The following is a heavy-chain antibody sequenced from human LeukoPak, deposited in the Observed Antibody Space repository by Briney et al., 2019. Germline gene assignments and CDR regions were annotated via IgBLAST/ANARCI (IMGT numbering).Heavy chain of an antibody. V-gene: IGHV3-23*01. J-gene: IGHJ4*02. CDR3: AKNREQWLVRPANFDY. Sequence: GGSLRLSCEASGFTLSSYAMNWVRQAPGKGLEWVAGMYDSGGSTSYAWYAGSVKGRFTISRDKFKNTLYLQMNSLRAEDTAVYYCAKNREQWLVRPANFDYWGQGILVSVSS. CDR2: MYDSGGSTSYA. CDR1: GFTLSSYA. D-gene: IGHD6-19*01.